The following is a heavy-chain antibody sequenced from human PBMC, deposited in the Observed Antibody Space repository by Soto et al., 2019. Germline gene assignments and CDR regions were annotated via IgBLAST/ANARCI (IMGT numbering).Heavy chain of an antibody. D-gene: IGHD6-13*01. CDR3: ATAESYSGGGNSSSWYHLVY. CDR2: FDPEDGET. Sequence: ASVKVSCKVSGYTLTELSMHWVRQAPGKGLEWMGGFDPEDGETIYAQKFQGRVTMTEDTSTDTAYMELSSLRSEDTAVYYCATAESYSGGGNSSSWYHLVYLGQGTLVTVSS. J-gene: IGHJ4*02. CDR1: GYTLTELS. V-gene: IGHV1-24*01.